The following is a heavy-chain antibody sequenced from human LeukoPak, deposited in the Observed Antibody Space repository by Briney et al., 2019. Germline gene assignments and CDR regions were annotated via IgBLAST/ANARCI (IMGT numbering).Heavy chain of an antibody. J-gene: IGHJ6*03. D-gene: IGHD6-13*01. V-gene: IGHV4-4*07. Sequence: TPSETLSLTCTVSGGSISSYYWSWIRQPAGKGLEWIGRIYTSGSTNYNYNPSLKSRVTMSVDTSKNQFSLKLSSVTAADTAVYYCARTYSSRYYYMDVWGKGTTVTVSS. CDR2: IYTSGSTNY. CDR3: ARTYSSRYYYMDV. CDR1: GGSISSYY.